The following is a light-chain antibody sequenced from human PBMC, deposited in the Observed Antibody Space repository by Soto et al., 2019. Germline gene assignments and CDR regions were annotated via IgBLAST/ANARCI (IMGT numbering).Light chain of an antibody. Sequence: EIVMTQSPATLSVSPGERATLSCRASQSVSSDLAWYQQRTGQAPSLLIYGASTRATGIPARFSGSGSGIEFKLTIISLQSEDVSVYYCQQYNKWPPRFTFGPGTKVEIK. J-gene: IGKJ3*01. V-gene: IGKV3-15*01. CDR3: QQYNKWPPRFT. CDR2: GAS. CDR1: QSVSSD.